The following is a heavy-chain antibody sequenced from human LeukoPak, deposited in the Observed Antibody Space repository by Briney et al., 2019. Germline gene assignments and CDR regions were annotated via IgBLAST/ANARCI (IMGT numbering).Heavy chain of an antibody. CDR3: ASSNCSSTSCYTFDWFDP. J-gene: IGHJ5*02. CDR1: GGTFSSYA. D-gene: IGHD2-2*02. V-gene: IGHV1-69*01. Sequence: SVKVSCKASGGTFSSYAISWVRQAPGQGLEWMGGIIPIFGTANYAQKFQGRVTITADESTSTAYMELSSLRSEDTAVYYCASSNCSSTSCYTFDWFDPWGQGTLVTVSS. CDR2: IIPIFGTA.